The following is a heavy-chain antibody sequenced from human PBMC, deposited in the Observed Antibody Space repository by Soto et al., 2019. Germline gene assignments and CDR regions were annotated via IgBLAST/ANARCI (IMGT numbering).Heavy chain of an antibody. J-gene: IGHJ5*02. CDR2: ISAYNGNT. D-gene: IGHD6-6*01. CDR3: ARAYTTSCPGP. CDR1: GYTFTSYG. V-gene: IGHV1-18*04. Sequence: ASVKVSCKASGYTFTSYGISWVRQAPGQGLEWMGWISAYNGNTNYAQKLQGRVTMTRDTSTNTVYMELSGLRSEDTAVYYCARAYTTSCPGPWGQGTLVTVSS.